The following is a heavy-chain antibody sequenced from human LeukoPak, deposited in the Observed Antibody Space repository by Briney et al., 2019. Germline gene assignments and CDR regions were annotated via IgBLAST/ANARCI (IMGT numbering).Heavy chain of an antibody. D-gene: IGHD5-18*01. CDR3: AGGYSYGSTYYYMDV. Sequence: SETLSLTCIISGGSISSSTYYWGWIRQPPGKGLEWIGTLYYSGKTYYNPSLKSRVTISIDTSKNQFSLKLSSVTAADTAVYYCAGGYSYGSTYYYMDVWGKGTTVTISS. CDR1: GGSISSSTYY. J-gene: IGHJ6*03. CDR2: LYYSGKT. V-gene: IGHV4-39*07.